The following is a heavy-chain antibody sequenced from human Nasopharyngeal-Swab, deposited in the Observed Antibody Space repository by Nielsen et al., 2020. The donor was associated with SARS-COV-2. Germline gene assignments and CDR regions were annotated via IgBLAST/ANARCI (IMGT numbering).Heavy chain of an antibody. CDR2: ISGSDGSA. CDR1: GFTFSSYA. Sequence: GGSLRLSCAASGFTFSSYAMSWVRQAPGKGLEWVSTISGSDGSAYYADSVKGRFTISRDNSRHTLRLQMNSLRAEDTAVYYCARIRTGAYFDYWGQGTLVTVSS. CDR3: ARIRTGAYFDY. V-gene: IGHV3-23*01. D-gene: IGHD1-14*01. J-gene: IGHJ4*02.